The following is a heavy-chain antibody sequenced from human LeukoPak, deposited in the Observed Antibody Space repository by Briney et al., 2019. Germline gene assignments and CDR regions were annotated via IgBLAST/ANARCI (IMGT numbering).Heavy chain of an antibody. Sequence: GGSLRLSCAASGFTFSRYSMNWVRQAPGKGLEWVSYISSSSRTKYYADSVKGRFTISRDNAENSLYLQMNSLRAEDTALYYCARESSWSFDYWGQGTLVTVSS. J-gene: IGHJ4*02. CDR1: GFTFSRYS. CDR3: ARESSWSFDY. CDR2: ISSSSRTK. D-gene: IGHD6-13*01. V-gene: IGHV3-48*01.